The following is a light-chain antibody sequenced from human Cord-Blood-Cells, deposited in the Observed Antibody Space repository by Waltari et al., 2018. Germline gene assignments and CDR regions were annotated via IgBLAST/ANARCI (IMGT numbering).Light chain of an antibody. V-gene: IGLV2-23*01. CDR1: SSDVGSYNL. CDR2: EGS. J-gene: IGLJ1*01. CDR3: CSYAGSSTYV. Sequence: QSALTQPDSVSGSPGQSITISCTGTSSDVGSYNLFSWYQRHPGKAPKLMIYEGSKRPSGVSNRFSGSKSGNTAFLTISGLQAEDEADYYCCSYAGSSTYVFGTGTKVTVL.